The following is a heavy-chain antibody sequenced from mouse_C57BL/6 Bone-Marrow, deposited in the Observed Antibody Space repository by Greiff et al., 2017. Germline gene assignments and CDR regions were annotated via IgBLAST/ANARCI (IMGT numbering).Heavy chain of an antibody. D-gene: IGHD1-1*01. CDR2: ISSGGDYI. CDR3: TRVDYGSSSDY. J-gene: IGHJ2*01. V-gene: IGHV5-9-1*02. Sequence: EVKLVESGEGLVKPGGSLKLSCAASGFTFSSYAMSWVRQTPEKRLEWVAYISSGGDYIYYADTVKGRFTISRDNARNTLYLQMSSLKSEDTAMYYCTRVDYGSSSDYWGQGTTLTVSS. CDR1: GFTFSSYA.